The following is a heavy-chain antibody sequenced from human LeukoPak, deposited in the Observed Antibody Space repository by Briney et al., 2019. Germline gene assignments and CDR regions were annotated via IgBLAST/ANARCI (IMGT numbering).Heavy chain of an antibody. CDR3: ARAEDIVVVPAAARPGFFDY. D-gene: IGHD2-2*01. J-gene: IGHJ4*02. V-gene: IGHV3-21*01. CDR2: ISSSSSYI. CDR1: GFTFSSYS. Sequence: GGSLRLSCAASGFTFSSYSMNWVRQAPGKGLEWVSSISSSSSYIYYADSVKGRFTISRDNAKNSLYLQVNSLRAEDTAVYYCARAEDIVVVPAAARPGFFDYWGQGTLVTVSS.